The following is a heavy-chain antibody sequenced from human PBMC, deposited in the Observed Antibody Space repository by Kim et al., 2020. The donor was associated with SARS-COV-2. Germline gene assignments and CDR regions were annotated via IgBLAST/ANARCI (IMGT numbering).Heavy chain of an antibody. Sequence: GGSLRLSCAASGFTFSSYEMNWVRQAPGKGLEWVSYISSSGSTIYYADSVKGRFTISRDNAKNSLYLQMNSLRAEDTAVYYCARVEYYYDSSGYAYYFDYWGQGTLVTVSS. D-gene: IGHD3-22*01. CDR2: ISSSGSTI. CDR1: GFTFSSYE. J-gene: IGHJ4*02. CDR3: ARVEYYYDSSGYAYYFDY. V-gene: IGHV3-48*03.